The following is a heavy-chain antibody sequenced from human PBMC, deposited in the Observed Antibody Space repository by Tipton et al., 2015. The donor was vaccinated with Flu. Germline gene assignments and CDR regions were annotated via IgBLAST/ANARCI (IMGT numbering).Heavy chain of an antibody. J-gene: IGHJ4*02. CDR2: IFYSGTT. D-gene: IGHD2-8*02. Sequence: TLSLTCTVSGGSVNTNIFYWGWVRQPPGKGLEWIGTIFYSGTTFYNSSVRSRVTMSVDTSRNLFSVSLSSVTAEDTAVYFCVRHYLSSTGRYYFDSWGPGALVTVSS. CDR3: VRHYLSSTGRYYFDS. CDR1: GGSVNTNIFY. V-gene: IGHV4-39*01.